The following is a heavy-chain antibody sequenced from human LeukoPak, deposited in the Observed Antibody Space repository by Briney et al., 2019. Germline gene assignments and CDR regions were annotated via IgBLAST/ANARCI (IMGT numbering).Heavy chain of an antibody. D-gene: IGHD3-10*01. J-gene: IGHJ4*02. CDR2: IYHSGST. CDR3: ARDSGSTPY. CDR1: GGSISSYY. Sequence: SETLSLTCTASGGSISSYYWSWIRQPPGKGLEWIGSIYHSGSTYYNPSLKSRVTISVDTSKNQFSLKLSSVTAADTAVYYCARDSGSTPYWGQGTLVTVSS. V-gene: IGHV4-38-2*02.